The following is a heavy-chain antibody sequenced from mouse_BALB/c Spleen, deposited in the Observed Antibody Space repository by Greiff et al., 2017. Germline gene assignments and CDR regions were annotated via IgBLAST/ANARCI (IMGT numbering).Heavy chain of an antibody. D-gene: IGHD1-1*01. Sequence: EVQRVESGGGLVQPGGSLKLSCAASGFTFSSYTMSWVRQTPEKRLEWVAYISNGGGSTYYPDTVQGRFTISRDNAKNTLYLQMSSLKSEDTAMYYCSRARYYGGYAMDYWGQGTSVTVSS. CDR2: ISNGGGST. J-gene: IGHJ4*01. CDR3: SRARYYGGYAMDY. V-gene: IGHV5-12-2*01. CDR1: GFTFSSYT.